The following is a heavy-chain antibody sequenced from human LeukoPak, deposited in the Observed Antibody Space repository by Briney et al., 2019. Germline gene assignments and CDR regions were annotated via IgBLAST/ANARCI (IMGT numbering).Heavy chain of an antibody. CDR2: IYYSGST. V-gene: IGHV4-39*01. J-gene: IGHJ4*02. D-gene: IGHD3-10*01. CDR3: ARRSNRTRFGAASYYFDY. Sequence: PSETLSLTCTVSGGSISRSSYYWGWLRQPPGTGLEWIGSIYYSGSTYYNPSLKSRVTISVDTSKNQFSLKLSSVTAADTAVYYCARRSNRTRFGAASYYFDYWGQGTLVTVSS. CDR1: GGSISRSSYY.